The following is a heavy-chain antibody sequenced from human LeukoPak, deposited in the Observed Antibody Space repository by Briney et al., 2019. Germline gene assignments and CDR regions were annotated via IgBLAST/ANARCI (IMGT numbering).Heavy chain of an antibody. CDR3: AREHDSSTSCYNY. Sequence: ASVKVSCKASGFTFTAYWMHWVRQAPGQGLEWMGVVNPTADNRVYAQKFQGRVTMTRDTSTSTAYMELSSLRSEDTAVYFCAREHDSSTSCYNYWGQGTLVTVSS. D-gene: IGHD2-2*02. V-gene: IGHV1-46*01. CDR2: VNPTADNR. J-gene: IGHJ4*02. CDR1: GFTFTAYW.